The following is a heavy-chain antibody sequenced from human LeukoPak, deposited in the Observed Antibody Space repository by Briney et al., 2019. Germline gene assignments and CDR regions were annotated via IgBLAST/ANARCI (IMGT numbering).Heavy chain of an antibody. D-gene: IGHD1-26*01. CDR3: ARDLTHRYARERAFDY. Sequence: SVTLSLTCTVSRFSINGYYWLWLRQPQGQGLEWIVYNYYTGSTTSYNPSLRSRVTISSDTSMNQFSLKLSSVTAGDTAVYYCARDLTHRYARERAFDYWGQGTLVSVSS. CDR1: RFSINGYY. J-gene: IGHJ4*02. CDR2: NYYTGST. V-gene: IGHV4-59*01.